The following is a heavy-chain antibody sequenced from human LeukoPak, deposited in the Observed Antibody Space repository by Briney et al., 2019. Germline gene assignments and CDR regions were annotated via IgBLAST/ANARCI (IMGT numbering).Heavy chain of an antibody. CDR2: IYYSGST. Sequence: SETLSLTCTVSGGSISSSSYYWGWLRQPPGKGLEWLGSIYYSGSTYYNPSLKSRVTISVDTSKNQFSLKLSSVTAADTAVYCCAGGPGYSSSWVVSWGQGTLVTVSS. J-gene: IGHJ4*02. CDR1: GGSISSSSYY. V-gene: IGHV4-39*01. D-gene: IGHD6-13*01. CDR3: AGGPGYSSSWVVS.